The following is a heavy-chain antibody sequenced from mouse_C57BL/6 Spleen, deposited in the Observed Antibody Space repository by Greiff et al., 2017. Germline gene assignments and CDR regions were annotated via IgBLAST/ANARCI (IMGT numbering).Heavy chain of an antibody. CDR2: ISYDGSN. D-gene: IGHD1-1*01. J-gene: IGHJ2*01. V-gene: IGHV3-6*01. Sequence: EVHLVESGPGLVKPSQSLSLTCSVTGYSITSGYYWNWIRQFPGNKLEWMGYISYDGSNNYNPSLKNRISITRDTSKNQFFLKLNSVTTEDTATYYCARATVGSLGYWGQGTTLTVSS. CDR1: GYSITSGYY. CDR3: ARATVGSLGY.